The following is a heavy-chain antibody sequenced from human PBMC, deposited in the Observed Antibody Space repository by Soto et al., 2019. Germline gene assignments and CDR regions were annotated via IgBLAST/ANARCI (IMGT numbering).Heavy chain of an antibody. J-gene: IGHJ4*02. D-gene: IGHD3-22*01. CDR2: ISGSGGST. V-gene: IGHV3-23*01. Sequence: GGSLRLSCAASGFTFSSYAMSWVRQAPGKGLEWVSAISGSGGSTYYADSVKGRFTISRDNSKNTLYLQMNSLRAEDTAVYYCAKGGKYYYDSSGYYCDYWGQGTLVTVSS. CDR1: GFTFSSYA. CDR3: AKGGKYYYDSSGYYCDY.